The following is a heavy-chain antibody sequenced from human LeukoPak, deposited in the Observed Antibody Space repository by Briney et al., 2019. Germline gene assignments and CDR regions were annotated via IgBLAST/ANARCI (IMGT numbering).Heavy chain of an antibody. J-gene: IGHJ4*02. CDR1: GFTFSSYS. Sequence: PGGSLRLSCAASGFTFSSYSMSWVRQAPGKGLEWVAAIYDSGGSTYYADSVKGRFAISRDNSKNTVYMQMNSLRAEDTAVYYCARDADTSSHYSRFDFWGQGTLVTVSS. V-gene: IGHV3-23*01. CDR2: IYDSGGST. CDR3: ARDADTSSHYSRFDF. D-gene: IGHD3-22*01.